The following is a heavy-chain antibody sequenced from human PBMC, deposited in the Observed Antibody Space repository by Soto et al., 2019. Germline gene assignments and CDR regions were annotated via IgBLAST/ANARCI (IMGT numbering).Heavy chain of an antibody. D-gene: IGHD7-27*01. J-gene: IGHJ6*01. CDR1: VDSVSSNSYY. CDR3: ARPWQQNWGGMEG. V-gene: IGHV4-61*01. CDR2: IYYSGST. Sequence: PWETLSLTCTFSVDSVSSNSYYWSWIGQPPGKGLEWIGYIYYSGSTNYNPSLKSRVTISLDTSKNQFSLRLSSVTAADTAVYYCARPWQQNWGGMEGWGPGTTVNVS.